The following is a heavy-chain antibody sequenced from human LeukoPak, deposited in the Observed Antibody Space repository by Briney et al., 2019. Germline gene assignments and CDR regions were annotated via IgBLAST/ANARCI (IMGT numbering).Heavy chain of an antibody. V-gene: IGHV3-9*01. J-gene: IGHJ6*02. CDR2: ISWNSGSI. CDR3: AKDWGSGPYYYYGMDV. CDR1: GFTFDDYA. D-gene: IGHD3-10*01. Sequence: PGGSLRLSCAASGFTFDDYAMHWVRQAPGKGLEWVSGISWNSGSIGYADSVKGRFTISRDNAKNPLYLQMNSLRAEDTALYYCAKDWGSGPYYYYGMDVWGQGTTVTVSS.